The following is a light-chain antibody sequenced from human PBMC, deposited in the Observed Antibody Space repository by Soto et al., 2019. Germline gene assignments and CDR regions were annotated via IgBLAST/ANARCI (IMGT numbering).Light chain of an antibody. J-gene: IGLJ3*02. V-gene: IGLV2-14*01. Sequence: QSALTQPASVSGSPGQSITISCTGTSSDVGGYNYVSWYQQHPGKAPKLMIYDVSNRPSGVSNRFSGSKSGNTASLTISGLKAEDEAYYYCSSYTRSSTRVFGGGTQLHVL. CDR2: DVS. CDR1: SSDVGGYNY. CDR3: SSYTRSSTRV.